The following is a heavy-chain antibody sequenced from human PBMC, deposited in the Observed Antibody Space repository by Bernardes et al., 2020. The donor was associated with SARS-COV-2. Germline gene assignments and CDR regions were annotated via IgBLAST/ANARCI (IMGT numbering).Heavy chain of an antibody. V-gene: IGHV1-69*01. J-gene: IGHJ3*02. CDR2: SIPRFGTT. D-gene: IGHD1-26*01. Sequence: SSVKASCKTSGHTFTSYAVIWVRQAPGQGLECMGGSIPRFGTTNYAQNFQGRVTIAADESTSTVYMELSSLRSEDTAMYYCARSGTYPDAFDIWGQGTMVTVSS. CDR3: ARSGTYPDAFDI. CDR1: GHTFTSYA.